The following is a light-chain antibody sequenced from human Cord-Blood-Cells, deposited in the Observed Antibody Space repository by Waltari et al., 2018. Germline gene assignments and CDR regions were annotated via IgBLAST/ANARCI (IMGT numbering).Light chain of an antibody. CDR3: AAWDDSLNGYV. V-gene: IGLV1-44*01. Sequence: QSVLTQPPSASGTHGQRVTLSCSGSSPNIGSNPVNWYQQLPGTAPKLLIYSNNQRPSGVPDRFSGSKSGTSASLAISGLQSEDEADYYCAAWDDSLNGYVFGTGTKVTVL. J-gene: IGLJ1*01. CDR2: SNN. CDR1: SPNIGSNP.